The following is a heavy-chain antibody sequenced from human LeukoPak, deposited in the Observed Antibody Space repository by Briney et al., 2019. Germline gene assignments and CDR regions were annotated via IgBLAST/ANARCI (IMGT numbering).Heavy chain of an antibody. CDR1: GGSFSGYY. J-gene: IGHJ3*02. CDR3: ARLTYSSGWYKGDAFDI. D-gene: IGHD6-19*01. V-gene: IGHV4-59*01. Sequence: PSETLSLTCAVYGGSFSGYYWSWIRQPPGKGLEWIGYIYYSGSTNYNPSLKSRVTISVDTSKNQFSLKLSSVTAADTAVYYCARLTYSSGWYKGDAFDIWGQGTMVTVSS. CDR2: IYYSGST.